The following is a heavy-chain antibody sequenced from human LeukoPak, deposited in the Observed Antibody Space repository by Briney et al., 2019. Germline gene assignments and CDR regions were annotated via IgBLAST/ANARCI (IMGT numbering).Heavy chain of an antibody. D-gene: IGHD2-21*02. V-gene: IGHV3-48*02. CDR2: ISGTGDTM. CDR1: GFNFIVYR. J-gene: IGHJ4*02. Sequence: GGSLRLSCAASGFNFIVYRMNWVRQAPGKGLEWVSHISGTGDTMYYADSVKGRFTISRDNAKNSLFLQMNSLRDEDTAVYYCARDLASCGGDCHVDYWGQGTLVTVSS. CDR3: ARDLASCGGDCHVDY.